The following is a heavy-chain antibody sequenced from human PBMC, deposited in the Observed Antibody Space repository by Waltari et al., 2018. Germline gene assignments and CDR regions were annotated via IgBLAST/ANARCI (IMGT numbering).Heavy chain of an antibody. J-gene: IGHJ4*02. D-gene: IGHD3-22*01. CDR2: IYYSGST. Sequence: QVQLQESGPGLVKPSETLSLTCTVSGGSISSSSYYWGWIRQPPGKGLEWIGSIYYSGSTYHNPSLKSRVTISVDTSKNQFSLKLSSVTAADTAVYYCARHSPYYYDSSGYYPDYWGQGTLVTVSS. CDR3: ARHSPYYYDSSGYYPDY. V-gene: IGHV4-39*01. CDR1: GGSISSSSYY.